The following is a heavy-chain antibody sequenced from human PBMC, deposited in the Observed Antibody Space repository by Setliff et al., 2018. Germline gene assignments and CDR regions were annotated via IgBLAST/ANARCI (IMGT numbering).Heavy chain of an antibody. D-gene: IGHD6-13*01. CDR2: INTNTGNP. CDR1: GYTFTTYA. J-gene: IGHJ4*02. CDR3: ATGSLAIAGTGH. V-gene: IGHV7-4-1*02. Sequence: GASVKVSCKASGYTFTTYAMGWMRQAPGQRLEWMGWINTNTGNPSYAQGFTGRFVFSLDTSVSTAYLEISSLKAEDTAHYYCATGSLAIAGTGHWGQGTLVTVSS.